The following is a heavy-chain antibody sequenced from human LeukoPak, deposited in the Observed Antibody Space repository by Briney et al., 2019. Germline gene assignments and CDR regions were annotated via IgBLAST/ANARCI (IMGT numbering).Heavy chain of an antibody. CDR1: GYTFTSYD. Sequence: GASVKVSCKASGYTFTSYDINWVRQATGQGLEWMGWMNPNSGNTGYAQKFQGRVTMTRNTSISTAYMELSSLRSEDTAEYYCARGVYSSSWYSDYYYYMDVWGKGTTVTVSS. V-gene: IGHV1-8*01. CDR2: MNPNSGNT. CDR3: ARGVYSSSWYSDYYYYMDV. D-gene: IGHD6-13*01. J-gene: IGHJ6*03.